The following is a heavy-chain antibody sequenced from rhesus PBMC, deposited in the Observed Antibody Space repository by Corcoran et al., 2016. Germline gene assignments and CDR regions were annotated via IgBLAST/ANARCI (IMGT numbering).Heavy chain of an antibody. CDR2: VYSNSEST. J-gene: IGHJ4*01. CDR3: ARAADYGYSYCDY. CDR1: GGSISCINW. V-gene: IGHV4S18*01. D-gene: IGHD3-9*01. Sequence: QVQLQESGPGLVKPSETLSLTCAVSGGSISCINWWSWIRQHPGNGLEWIGDVYSNSESTNYNPTLNSRVTISKDTSKNQFSLKLSSVTAADTAVYYCARAADYGYSYCDYWGQGVLVTVSS.